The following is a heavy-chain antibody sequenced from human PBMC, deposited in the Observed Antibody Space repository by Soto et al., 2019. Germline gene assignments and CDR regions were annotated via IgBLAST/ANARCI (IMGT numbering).Heavy chain of an antibody. V-gene: IGHV5-51*01. CDR2: IYPGDSDT. Sequence: GESLKISCKGSGYSFASYWIGWVRQMPGKGLEWMGIIYPGDSDTRYSPSFQGQVTISADKSISTAYLQWSSLKASDSAMYFCAGPPETSGWWRYFDYWGQGTLVTVSS. J-gene: IGHJ4*02. CDR3: AGPPETSGWWRYFDY. D-gene: IGHD6-19*01. CDR1: GYSFASYW.